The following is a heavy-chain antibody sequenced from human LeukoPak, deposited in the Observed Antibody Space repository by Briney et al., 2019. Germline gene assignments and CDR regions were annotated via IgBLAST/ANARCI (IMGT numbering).Heavy chain of an antibody. CDR3: ARPRATADDAFDI. CDR1: GHSFTSYW. CDR2: IYPGDSDT. J-gene: IGHJ3*02. D-gene: IGHD5-12*01. V-gene: IGHV5-51*01. Sequence: GESLKISCKGSGHSFTSYWIGWVRQMPGKGLEWMGIIYPGDSDTRYSPSFQGQVTISADKSISTAYLQWSSLKASDTAMYYCARPRATADDAFDIWGQGTMVTVSS.